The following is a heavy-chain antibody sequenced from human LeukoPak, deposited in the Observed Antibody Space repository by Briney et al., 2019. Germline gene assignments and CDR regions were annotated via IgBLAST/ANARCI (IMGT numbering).Heavy chain of an antibody. V-gene: IGHV3-30*02. CDR1: GFTFSSYG. Sequence: GGSLRLSCAASGFTFSSYGMHWVRQAPGKGLEWVAFIRYDGSNKYYADSVKGRFTISRDNAKNSLYLQMNSLRAEDTAVYYCARVPPYYYYMDVWGKGTTVTVSS. CDR3: ARVPPYYYYMDV. J-gene: IGHJ6*03. CDR2: IRYDGSNK. D-gene: IGHD1-14*01.